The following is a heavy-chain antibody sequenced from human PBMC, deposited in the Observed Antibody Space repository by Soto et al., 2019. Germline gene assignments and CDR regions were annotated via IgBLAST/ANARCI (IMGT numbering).Heavy chain of an antibody. D-gene: IGHD4-17*01. Sequence: QVQLVQSGAEVKKTGASVKVSCKASGYSFTNFALHWVRQAPGQRLEWVGRINAVNGNTKYSEKFQDRVTIMRATSANTAYMELTSLRAEETAVYYCATATTVATGWYFDLWGRGTLVTVSS. V-gene: IGHV1-3*01. CDR1: GYSFTNFA. CDR2: INAVNGNT. J-gene: IGHJ2*01. CDR3: ATATTVATGWYFDL.